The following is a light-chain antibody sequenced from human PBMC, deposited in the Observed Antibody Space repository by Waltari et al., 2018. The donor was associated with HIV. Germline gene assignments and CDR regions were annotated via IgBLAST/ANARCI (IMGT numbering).Light chain of an antibody. V-gene: IGLV2-8*01. J-gene: IGLJ2*01. CDR1: SHGGGAFNL. CDR3: SSYAGSNTLI. CDR2: EVT. Sequence: QAALTQPPSAARAPGHPVTNPCPGASHGGGAFNLGPWYQQHPGKAPKPIIYEVTKRPSGVPDRFSGSKSGNAASLTVSGLQTEDEAVYYCSSYAGSNTLIFGGGT.